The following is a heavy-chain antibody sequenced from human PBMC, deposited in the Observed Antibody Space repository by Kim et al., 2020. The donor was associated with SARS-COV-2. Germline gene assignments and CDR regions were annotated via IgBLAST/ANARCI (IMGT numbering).Heavy chain of an antibody. V-gene: IGHV3-21*01. CDR3: AREREAELRYFDWLGEFDP. CDR1: GFTFSSYS. D-gene: IGHD3-9*01. J-gene: IGHJ5*02. Sequence: GGSLRLSCAASGFTFSSYSMNWVRQAPGKGLEWVSSISSSSSYIYYADSVKGRFTISRDNAKNSLYLQMNSLRAEDTAVYYCAREREAELRYFDWLGEFDPWGQGTLVTVSS. CDR2: ISSSSSYI.